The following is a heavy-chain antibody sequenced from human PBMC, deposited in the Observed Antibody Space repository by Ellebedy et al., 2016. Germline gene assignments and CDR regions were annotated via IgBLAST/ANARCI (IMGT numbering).Heavy chain of an antibody. Sequence: ASVKVSCKASGGTFSSYAISWVRQAPGQGLEWMGRIIPILGIANYAQKFQGRVTITADKSTSTAYMELSSLRSEDTAVYYCARPHLEWSIGTYNWFDPWGQGTLVTVSS. CDR2: IIPILGIA. J-gene: IGHJ5*02. V-gene: IGHV1-69*04. CDR1: GGTFSSYA. D-gene: IGHD3-3*01. CDR3: ARPHLEWSIGTYNWFDP.